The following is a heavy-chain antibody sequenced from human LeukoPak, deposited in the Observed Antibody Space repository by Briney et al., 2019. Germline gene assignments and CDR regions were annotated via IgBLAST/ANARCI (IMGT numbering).Heavy chain of an antibody. V-gene: IGHV3-23*01. CDR1: GFTFSSYA. CDR2: NSGSGGST. Sequence: GGSLRLSCAASGFTFSSYAMSWVRQAPGKGLEWVSANSGSGGSTYYADSVKGRFTISRDNSKNTLYLQMNSLRAEDTAVYYCANTLPYYYDSSGYYPLDYWGQGTLVTVSS. D-gene: IGHD3-22*01. J-gene: IGHJ4*02. CDR3: ANTLPYYYDSSGYYPLDY.